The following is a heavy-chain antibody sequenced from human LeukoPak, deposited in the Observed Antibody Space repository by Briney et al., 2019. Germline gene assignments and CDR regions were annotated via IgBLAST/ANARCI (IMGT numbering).Heavy chain of an antibody. J-gene: IGHJ6*02. D-gene: IGHD2-2*01. CDR2: IRNKAYGGTT. CDR1: GFTFGDYA. Sequence: GSLRLSCTASGFTFGDYAMSWFRKAPGKGLEWVGFIRNKAYGGTTDYAAPVKGRFTISRDDSKSMLYLQMNSLKTEDTAVYYCTTDNAPGMDVWGQGTTVTVSS. CDR3: TTDNAPGMDV. V-gene: IGHV3-49*03.